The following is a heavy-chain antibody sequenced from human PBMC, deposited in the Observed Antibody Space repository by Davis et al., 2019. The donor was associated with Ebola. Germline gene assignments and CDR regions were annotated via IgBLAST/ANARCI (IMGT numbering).Heavy chain of an antibody. V-gene: IGHV4-34*01. CDR1: GGSFSGHY. Sequence: GSLRLSCAVYGGSFSGHYWSWIRLPPGKGLEWVGEINHTGNTNYNPSLKSRLTLSVDMSKNQFSLRLSSVTAADTAVYYCARQGSRYFDWLLYGEDAWFDPWGQGTLVTVSS. CDR3: ARQGSRYFDWLLYGEDAWFDP. CDR2: INHTGNT. J-gene: IGHJ5*02. D-gene: IGHD3-9*01.